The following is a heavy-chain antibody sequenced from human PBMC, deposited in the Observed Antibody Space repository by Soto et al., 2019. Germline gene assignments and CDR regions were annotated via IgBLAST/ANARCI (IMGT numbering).Heavy chain of an antibody. CDR3: ARGVGSGLSDY. J-gene: IGHJ4*02. CDR2: INAGNGNT. CDR1: GYTFTSYA. D-gene: IGHD1-26*01. V-gene: IGHV1-3*01. Sequence: QVQLVQSGAEVKKPGASVKVSCKASGYTFTSYAMHWVRQAPGQRLEWMGWINAGNGNTKYSQKCQGRVTITRDTSASSAYMELSSLRSEETAVYYCARGVGSGLSDYWGQGTLVTVSS.